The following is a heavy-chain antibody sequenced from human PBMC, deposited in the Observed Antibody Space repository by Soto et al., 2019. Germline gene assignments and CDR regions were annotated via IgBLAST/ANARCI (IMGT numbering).Heavy chain of an antibody. Sequence: PSETLSLTCTVSGGSISSSSYYWGWIRQPPGKGLEWIGSIYYSGSTYYNPSLKSRVTISVDTSKNQFSLKLSSVTAADTAVYYCARGGTNGDYGGGPYYYYMDVWGKGTTVTVSS. V-gene: IGHV4-39*01. CDR3: ARGGTNGDYGGGPYYYYMDV. J-gene: IGHJ6*03. CDR1: GGSISSSSYY. CDR2: IYYSGST. D-gene: IGHD4-17*01.